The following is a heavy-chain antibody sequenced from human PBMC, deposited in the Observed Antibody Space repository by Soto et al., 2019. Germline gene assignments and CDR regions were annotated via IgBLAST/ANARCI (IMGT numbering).Heavy chain of an antibody. V-gene: IGHV2-5*02. CDR3: AHHPCYGLGSYSFDY. CDR1: GFSLTTSGVG. J-gene: IGHJ4*02. D-gene: IGHD3-10*01. CDR2: IYWDDDK. Sequence: QITLKESGPTLVRPTQTLTLTCTFSGFSLTTSGVGVGWIRQPPGKALEWLAVIYWDDDKRYSSSLKSRLTITKDTYKNQVVLTMTNMDPVDTATYYCAHHPCYGLGSYSFDYWGQGTLVTVSS.